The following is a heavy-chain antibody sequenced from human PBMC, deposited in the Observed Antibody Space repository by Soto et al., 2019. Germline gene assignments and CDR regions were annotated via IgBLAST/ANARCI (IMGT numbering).Heavy chain of an antibody. CDR2: INSYEHGP. CDR1: GFTFSKYA. J-gene: IGHJ6*02. V-gene: IGHV3-23*01. D-gene: IGHD3-3*01. CDR3: ARGGVYGGDHYYTAMDV. Sequence: PGGSLRLSCAASGFTFSKYALTWVRQSPGKGLEWVSAINSYEHGPYYIDSARGRFTISRDNSKNMVYLQMNDLRADDSAVYYCARGGVYGGDHYYTAMDVWGQGTTVTGS.